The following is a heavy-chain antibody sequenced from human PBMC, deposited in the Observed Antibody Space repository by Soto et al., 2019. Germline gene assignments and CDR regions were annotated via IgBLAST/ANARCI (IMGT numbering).Heavy chain of an antibody. V-gene: IGHV4-34*01. CDR1: GGSFSGYY. CDR2: INHSGST. CDR3: ARGVGGNYYYYYYMDV. D-gene: IGHD3-16*01. J-gene: IGHJ6*03. Sequence: SETLSLTCAVYGGSFSGYYWSWIRQPPGKGLEWIGEINHSGSTNYNPSLKSRVTISVDTSKNQFSLKLSSVTAADTAVYYCARGVGGNYYYYYYMDVWGKGTTVTVSS.